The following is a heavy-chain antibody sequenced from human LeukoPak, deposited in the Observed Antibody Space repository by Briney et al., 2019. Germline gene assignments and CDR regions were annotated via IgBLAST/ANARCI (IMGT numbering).Heavy chain of an antibody. CDR3: ARGGRGVIIRGFDY. Sequence: SSETLSLTCAVYRGSFSGYYWSWIRQPPGKGLEWIGEINHSGSTNYNPSLKSRVTISVDTSKNQFSLKLSSVTAADTAVYYCARGGRGVIIRGFDYWGQGTLVTVSS. CDR2: INHSGST. V-gene: IGHV4-34*01. J-gene: IGHJ4*02. CDR1: RGSFSGYY. D-gene: IGHD3-10*01.